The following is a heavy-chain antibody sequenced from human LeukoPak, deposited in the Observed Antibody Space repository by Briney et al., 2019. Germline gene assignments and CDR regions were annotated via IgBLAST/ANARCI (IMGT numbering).Heavy chain of an antibody. CDR3: AKDVSMHGSDYRWYFDL. V-gene: IGHV4-4*07. D-gene: IGHD1-26*01. Sequence: SETLSLTCAVYGGSFSGYYWSWIRQPAGKGLEWIGRMFISGSTYYNPSLKNRVAMSVDTSKNQFSLKLSSVTAADTAVYYCAKDVSMHGSDYRWYFDLWGRGTLVTVSS. J-gene: IGHJ2*01. CDR1: GGSFSGYY. CDR2: MFISGST.